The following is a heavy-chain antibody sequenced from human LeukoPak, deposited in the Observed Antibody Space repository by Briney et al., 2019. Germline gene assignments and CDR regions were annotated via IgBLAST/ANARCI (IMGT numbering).Heavy chain of an antibody. CDR1: RFTVSSSY. CDR2: IYSDGST. V-gene: IGHV3-53*01. Sequence: PGGSLRLSCAASRFTVSSSYMSWVRQAPGKGLEWVSVIYSDGSTFYAGSVKGRFTISRDNSRNTLYLQMNSLRAEDTAVYYCARGEGGTLAAPEDYWGQGTLVTVSS. J-gene: IGHJ4*02. CDR3: ARGEGGTLAAPEDY. D-gene: IGHD6-13*01.